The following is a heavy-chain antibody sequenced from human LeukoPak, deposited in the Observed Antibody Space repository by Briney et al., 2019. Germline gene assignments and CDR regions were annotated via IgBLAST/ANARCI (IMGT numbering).Heavy chain of an antibody. CDR1: GGSISSYY. Sequence: PSETLSLTCTVSGGSISSYYWSWIRQPPGKGLEWIGYILSSGSINYNPSVKSRVTISVDTSKNQFSLKLSSVTAADTAVYYCARTNQISETAFDIWGQGTMVIVSS. CDR3: ARTNQISETAFDI. V-gene: IGHV4-59*01. D-gene: IGHD1-14*01. J-gene: IGHJ3*02. CDR2: ILSSGSI.